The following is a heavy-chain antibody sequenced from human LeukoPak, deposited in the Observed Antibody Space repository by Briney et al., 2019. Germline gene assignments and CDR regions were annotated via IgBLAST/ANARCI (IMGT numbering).Heavy chain of an antibody. CDR2: VSLARRT. Sequence: PSGTLSLTCGVSGGSITTTNYWSWVRQPPGGGLEWIGEVSLARRTRYNPSLKNRVNISIDESKNHLYLNLASVTAADTAVYYCSRESGPFCPFGHWGQGTLVAVTS. D-gene: IGHD1-26*01. CDR3: SRESGPFCPFGH. V-gene: IGHV4-4*02. CDR1: GGSITTTNY. J-gene: IGHJ4*02.